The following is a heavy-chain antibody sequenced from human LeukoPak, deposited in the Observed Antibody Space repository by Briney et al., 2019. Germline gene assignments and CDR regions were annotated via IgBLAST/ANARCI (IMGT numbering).Heavy chain of an antibody. V-gene: IGHV4-59*01. Sequence: PSETLSLTCTVSGVSISGNYWSWIRQPPGKGLEWIGYIFYTGSTNYNPSLQSRVTILLDTSKNQSSLKLSSVSAADTAVYYCARVQGIIAVAGVIFDYWGQGTLVTVSS. J-gene: IGHJ4*02. CDR2: IFYTGST. CDR3: ARVQGIIAVAGVIFDY. CDR1: GVSISGNY. D-gene: IGHD6-19*01.